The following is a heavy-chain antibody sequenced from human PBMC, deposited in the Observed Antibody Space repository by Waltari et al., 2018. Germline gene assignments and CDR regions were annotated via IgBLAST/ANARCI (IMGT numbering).Heavy chain of an antibody. CDR2: IYHRGTT. J-gene: IGHJ5*02. V-gene: IGHV4-39*01. CDR3: ARQGQQLSNGWFDP. CDR1: GGSISGTTYY. Sequence: QLQLQESGPGLLKPSETLSLTCSVSGGSISGTTYYWDWFRQPPGKGPEWIGNIYHRGTTFYNPSLKSRVAMSVDTSKNQFALRLNSVTAADTAVYFCARQGQQLSNGWFDPWGQGILVTVSS. D-gene: IGHD6-13*01.